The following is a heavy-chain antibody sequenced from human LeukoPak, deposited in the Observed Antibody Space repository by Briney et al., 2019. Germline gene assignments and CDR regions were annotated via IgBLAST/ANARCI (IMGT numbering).Heavy chain of an antibody. J-gene: IGHJ5*02. CDR2: IYYSGST. CDR3: ARVDRRAVAGTVCNWFDP. CDR1: GDSISSSSYY. V-gene: IGHV4-39*01. D-gene: IGHD6-19*01. Sequence: SETLSLTCTVSGDSISSSSYYWGWIRQPPGKGLEWIGSIYYSGSTYYNPSLKSRVTISVDTSKNQFSLKLSSVTAADTAVYYCARVDRRAVAGTVCNWFDPWGQGTLVTVSS.